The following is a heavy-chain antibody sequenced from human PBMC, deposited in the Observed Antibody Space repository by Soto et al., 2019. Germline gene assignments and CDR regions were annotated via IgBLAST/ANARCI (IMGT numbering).Heavy chain of an antibody. J-gene: IGHJ6*02. CDR2: SSGSVGRT. D-gene: IGHD6-19*01. CDR3: AKTRGDSSDWGYYYYGMDV. V-gene: IGHV3-23*01. Sequence: PGGSLRLSCAASGFTFNSYAMSWVRQAPGKGLEWVSGSSGSVGRTLYADSVKGRFTISRDSSKNVLYLQMNSLRAEDTAVYYCAKTRGDSSDWGYYYYGMDVWGQGTTVTVSS. CDR1: GFTFNSYA.